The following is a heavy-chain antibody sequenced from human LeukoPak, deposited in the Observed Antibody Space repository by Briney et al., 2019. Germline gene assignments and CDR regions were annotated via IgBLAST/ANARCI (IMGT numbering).Heavy chain of an antibody. CDR3: ATDGAGFDT. CDR1: GFTFNDYY. J-gene: IGHJ5*02. V-gene: IGHV3-11*01. Sequence: GGSLRLSCAASGFTFNDYYMSWLRQAPGKGLEWLSYINIGGTNTHYADSVKGRFTISRDNAKKSLYLEMNNLRAEDTAVYYCATDGAGFDTWGPGVLVTVSS. CDR2: INIGGTNT.